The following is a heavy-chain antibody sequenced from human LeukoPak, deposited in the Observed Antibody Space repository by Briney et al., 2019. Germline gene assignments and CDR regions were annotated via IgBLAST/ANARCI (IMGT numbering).Heavy chain of an antibody. V-gene: IGHV5-51*01. CDR2: IYPGDSDT. Sequence: GESLKISCRGSGYSFNTYWIGWVRQMPGTGLEWMGIIYPGDSDTRYSPSFQGHVTMSVDKSINTAYLQWSSLEASDTAMYYCARRQGCSSSSCPPDYWGQGTLVTVSS. CDR3: ARRQGCSSSSCPPDY. J-gene: IGHJ4*02. CDR1: GYSFNTYW. D-gene: IGHD2-2*01.